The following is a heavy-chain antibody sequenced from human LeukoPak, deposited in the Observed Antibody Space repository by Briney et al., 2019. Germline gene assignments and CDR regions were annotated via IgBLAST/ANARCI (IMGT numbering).Heavy chain of an antibody. V-gene: IGHV4-59*01. Sequence: SETLSLTCTVSGGSISSYYWSWIRQPPGEGLEWIGYIYYSGSTNYNPSLKSRVTISVDTSKNQFSLKLSSVTAADTAVYYCARRSPRRLSVFSDVYFDYWGQGTLVTVSS. CDR3: ARRSPRRLSVFSDVYFDY. J-gene: IGHJ4*02. CDR2: IYYSGST. CDR1: GGSISSYY. D-gene: IGHD1-14*01.